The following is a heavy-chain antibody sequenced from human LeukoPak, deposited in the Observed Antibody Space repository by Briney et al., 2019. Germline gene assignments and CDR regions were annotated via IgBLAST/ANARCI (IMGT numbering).Heavy chain of an antibody. CDR2: ISSSGSTI. J-gene: IGHJ4*02. CDR1: GFTFSSYE. D-gene: IGHD3-10*01. Sequence: SGGSLRLSCAASGFTFSSYEVNWVRQAPGKGLEWVSYISSSGSTIYYADSVKGRFTISRDNANNSLYLQMNSLRAEDTAVYYCARHGVAGGFDYWGQETLVTVSS. CDR3: ARHGVAGGFDY. V-gene: IGHV3-48*03.